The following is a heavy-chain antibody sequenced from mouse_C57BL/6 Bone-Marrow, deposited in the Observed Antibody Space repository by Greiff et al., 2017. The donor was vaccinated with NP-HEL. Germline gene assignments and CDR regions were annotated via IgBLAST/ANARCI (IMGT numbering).Heavy chain of an antibody. CDR1: GFTFSSYA. D-gene: IGHD2-4*01. J-gene: IGHJ3*01. CDR3: ARDSHYDYDGAWFAY. V-gene: IGHV5-4*01. CDR2: ISDGGSYT. Sequence: EVKLMESGGGLVKPGGSLKLSCAASGFTFSSYAMSWVRQTPEKRLEWVATISDGGSYTYYPDNVKGRFTISRDNAKNNLYLQMSHLKSEDTAMYYCARDSHYDYDGAWFAYWGQGTLVTVSA.